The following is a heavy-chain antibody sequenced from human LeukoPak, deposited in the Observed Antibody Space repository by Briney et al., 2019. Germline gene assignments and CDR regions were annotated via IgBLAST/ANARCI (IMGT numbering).Heavy chain of an antibody. CDR1: GFTFSSYA. CDR2: ISYDGSNK. CDR3: AKGYSYGYGGIDY. V-gene: IGHV3-30*18. J-gene: IGHJ4*02. D-gene: IGHD5-18*01. Sequence: GGSLRLSCAASGFTFSSYAMSWVRQAPGKGLEWVAVISYDGSNKYYADSVKGRFTISRDNSKSTLYLQMNSLRAEDTAVYYCAKGYSYGYGGIDYWGQGTLVTVSS.